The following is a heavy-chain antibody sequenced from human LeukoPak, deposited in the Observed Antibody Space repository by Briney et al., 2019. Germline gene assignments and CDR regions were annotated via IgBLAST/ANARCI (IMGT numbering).Heavy chain of an antibody. D-gene: IGHD3-10*01. CDR2: INSDGSST. J-gene: IGHJ4*02. CDR1: GFTFSSYW. CDR3: ARSMRITMVRGVIPHDY. V-gene: IGHV3-74*01. Sequence: PGGSLGLSCAASGFTFSSYWMHWVRQAPGKGLVWVSRINSDGSSTSYADSVKGRFTISRDNAKNTLYLQMNSLRAEDTAVYYCARSMRITMVRGVIPHDYWGQGTLVTVSS.